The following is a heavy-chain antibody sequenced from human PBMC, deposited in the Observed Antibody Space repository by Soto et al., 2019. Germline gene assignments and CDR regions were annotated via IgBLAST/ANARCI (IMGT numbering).Heavy chain of an antibody. J-gene: IGHJ3*02. V-gene: IGHV1-69*13. CDR1: GGTFSSYA. CDR2: IIPIFGTA. CDR3: ARSSITMIVVVIREFGAFDI. Sequence: GASVKVSCKASGGTFSSYAISWLRQAPGQGLEWMGGIIPIFGTANYAQKFQGRVTITADESTSTAYMELSSLRSEDTAVYYCARSSITMIVVVIREFGAFDIWGQGTMVTVSS. D-gene: IGHD3-22*01.